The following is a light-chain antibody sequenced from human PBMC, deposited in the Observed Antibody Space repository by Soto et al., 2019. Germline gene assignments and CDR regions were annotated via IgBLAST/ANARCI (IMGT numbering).Light chain of an antibody. Sequence: EIVLTHSPGTLSLSPGERATLSFSASQSVSSSYLAWYQQKPGQAPRLLIYGASSRATGIPDRFSGSGSGTDFTLTISRLEPEDFAVYYCQQYGSSPPTFGQGTRLEIK. CDR1: QSVSSSY. V-gene: IGKV3-20*01. CDR3: QQYGSSPPT. J-gene: IGKJ5*01. CDR2: GAS.